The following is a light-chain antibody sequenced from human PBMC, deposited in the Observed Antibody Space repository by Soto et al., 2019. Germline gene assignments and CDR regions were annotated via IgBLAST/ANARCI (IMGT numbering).Light chain of an antibody. J-gene: IGKJ5*01. CDR1: QSISIY. V-gene: IGKV1-5*03. Sequence: DIQITQSPPTLSSYLLDIVTITCRASQSISIYLARYQQKPAKAPNLLIYMASSLQTGVPSRFSGSGSGTEFTLTISSLQPDDFASYYCQQYKDYPITFGQGTRLDIK. CDR2: MAS. CDR3: QQYKDYPIT.